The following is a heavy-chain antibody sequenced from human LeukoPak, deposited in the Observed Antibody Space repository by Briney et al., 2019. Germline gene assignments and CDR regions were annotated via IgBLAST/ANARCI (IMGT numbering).Heavy chain of an antibody. CDR1: GGSISSGSYY. J-gene: IGHJ3*02. CDR2: IYTSGST. Sequence: PSQTLSLTCTVSGGSISSGSYYWSWIRQPAGKGLEWIWRIYTSGSTNYNPSLKSRVTISVDTSKNQFSLKLSSVTAADTAVYYCARDPRGYYDSSGFHDAFDIWDQGTMVTVSS. CDR3: ARDPRGYYDSSGFHDAFDI. D-gene: IGHD3-22*01. V-gene: IGHV4-61*02.